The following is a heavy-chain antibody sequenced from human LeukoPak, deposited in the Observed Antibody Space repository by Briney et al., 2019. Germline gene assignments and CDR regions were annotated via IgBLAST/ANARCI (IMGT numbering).Heavy chain of an antibody. V-gene: IGHV3-21*01. CDR1: GFTFSSYS. D-gene: IGHD3-9*01. Sequence: PGGSLRLSCAASGFTFSSYSMNWVRQAPGKGLEWVSSISSSSSYIYYADSVKGRFTISRDNAKNSLYLQMNSLRAEDTAVYYCARDKGFDWSPLDYWGQGTLVTVSS. CDR2: ISSSSSYI. J-gene: IGHJ4*02. CDR3: ARDKGFDWSPLDY.